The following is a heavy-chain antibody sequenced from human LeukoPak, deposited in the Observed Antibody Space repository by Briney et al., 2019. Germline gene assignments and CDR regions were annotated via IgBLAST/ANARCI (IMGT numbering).Heavy chain of an antibody. CDR3: ARGDSGYDLTFDY. V-gene: IGHV3-33*01. Sequence: GRSLRLSCAASGFTFSSYGMHWDRQAPGKGLEWVAVIWYDGSNKYYADSVKGRFTISRDNSKNTLYLQMNSLRAEDTAVYYCARGDSGYDLTFDYWGQGTLVTVSS. CDR2: IWYDGSNK. CDR1: GFTFSSYG. D-gene: IGHD5-12*01. J-gene: IGHJ4*02.